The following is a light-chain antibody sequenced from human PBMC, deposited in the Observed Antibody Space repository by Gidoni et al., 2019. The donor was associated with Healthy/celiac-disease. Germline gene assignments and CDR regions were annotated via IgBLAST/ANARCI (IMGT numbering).Light chain of an antibody. CDR1: QNIHIW. Sequence: DIQMTQSPSTLSVSVGDRVTITCRSSQNIHIWLAWYQQKPGKAPQLLISKASTLEGGVQARCSGRGSWTEVSLTISSLEPDDFAAFYCRQYNTYSGTFGQGTKLEIK. J-gene: IGKJ2*01. V-gene: IGKV1-5*03. CDR2: KAS. CDR3: RQYNTYSGT.